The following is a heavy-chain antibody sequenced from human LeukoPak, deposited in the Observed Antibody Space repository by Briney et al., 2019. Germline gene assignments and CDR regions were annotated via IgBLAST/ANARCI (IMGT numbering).Heavy chain of an antibody. Sequence: PSETLSLTCAIYGESFSGNSWSWIRQPPGKGLEWIGEINHSGSTNYNPSLKSRVTISVDTSKNQFSLKLSSVTAADTAVYYCARQRRVRGAKEVYYYYYYYVDVWGKGTTVTISS. CDR1: GESFSGNS. J-gene: IGHJ6*03. D-gene: IGHD3-10*01. V-gene: IGHV4-34*01. CDR3: ARQRRVRGAKEVYYYYYYYVDV. CDR2: INHSGST.